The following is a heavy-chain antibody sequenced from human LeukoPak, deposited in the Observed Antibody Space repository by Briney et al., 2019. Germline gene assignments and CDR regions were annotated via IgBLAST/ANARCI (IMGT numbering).Heavy chain of an antibody. D-gene: IGHD3-22*01. Sequence: GGSLRPSCAASGFTFNNYGMHWVRQAPGKGLEWVAAIWYDGSNKYYADSVKGRFTISRDNSKNTLYLQMNSLRAEDTALYYCARGQEYYYDSSAYSKFDYWGQGTLVTVSS. CDR2: IWYDGSNK. J-gene: IGHJ4*02. V-gene: IGHV3-33*01. CDR3: ARGQEYYYDSSAYSKFDY. CDR1: GFTFNNYG.